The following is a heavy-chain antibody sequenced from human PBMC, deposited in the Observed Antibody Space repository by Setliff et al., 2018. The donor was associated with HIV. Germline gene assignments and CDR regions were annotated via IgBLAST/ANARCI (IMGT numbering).Heavy chain of an antibody. D-gene: IGHD3-10*01. J-gene: IGHJ3*02. V-gene: IGHV2-70*16. CDR2: IDWDDDK. CDR3: ARGPYGPPDAFDI. Sequence: TLSLTCTVSGGSISSYYWSWIRQPPGKALEWLARIDWDDDKFYSTSLKTRLTISKDTSKNQVVLTMTNMDPVDTATYYCARGPYGPPDAFDIWGQGTMVTVSS. CDR1: GGSISSYYW.